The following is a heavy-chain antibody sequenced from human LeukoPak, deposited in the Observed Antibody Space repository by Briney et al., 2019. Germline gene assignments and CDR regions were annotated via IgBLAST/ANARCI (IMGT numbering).Heavy chain of an antibody. V-gene: IGHV3-30*04. Sequence: GGSLRLSCAASGFTFSSYAMHWVRQAPGKGLEWVAVISYDGSNKYYADSVKGRFTISRDNSKNTLYLQMNSLRAEDTAVYYCARAERWANAFDIWGQGTMVTVSS. CDR2: ISYDGSNK. CDR3: ARAERWANAFDI. J-gene: IGHJ3*02. D-gene: IGHD5-24*01. CDR1: GFTFSSYA.